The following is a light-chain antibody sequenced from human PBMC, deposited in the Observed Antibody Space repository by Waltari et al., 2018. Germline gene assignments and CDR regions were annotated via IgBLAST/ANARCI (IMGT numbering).Light chain of an antibody. Sequence: EIVMTQSPATLSLSPGERATLSCRATQSVSSSLAWYQQIPGQAPRLLIYGASSRATSIPDRFSGSGSGTEFTLTISSLEPEDVAVYYCQKNDNWPHSFGQGTKVEIK. CDR1: QSVSSS. CDR2: GAS. J-gene: IGKJ2*03. V-gene: IGKV3D-15*01. CDR3: QKNDNWPHS.